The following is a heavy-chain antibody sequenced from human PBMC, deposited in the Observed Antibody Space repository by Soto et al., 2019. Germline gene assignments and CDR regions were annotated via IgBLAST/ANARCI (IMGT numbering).Heavy chain of an antibody. Sequence: QVHLVQSGAEVKKPGASVKVSCKASGYNFTQYTITWVRQAPGQRLEWMGWITAGDGKTQYSKKFQTRVTIRSDVSATTVYMDLNSLRSEDTAVYYCARDLYSSSFFWFDAWGRGTLVIVSS. CDR2: ITAGDGKT. D-gene: IGHD2-2*01. CDR3: ARDLYSSSFFWFDA. J-gene: IGHJ5*02. CDR1: GYNFTQYT. V-gene: IGHV1-3*01.